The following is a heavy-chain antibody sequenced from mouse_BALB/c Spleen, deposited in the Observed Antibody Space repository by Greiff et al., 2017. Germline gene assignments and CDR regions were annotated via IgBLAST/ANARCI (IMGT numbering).Heavy chain of an antibody. CDR3: TRRSTMITAWFAY. V-gene: IGHV6-6*02. CDR2: IRLKSNNYAT. D-gene: IGHD2-4*01. CDR1: GFTFSNYW. J-gene: IGHJ3*01. Sequence: EVKVEESGGGLVQPGGSMKLSCVASGFTFSNYWMNWVRQSPEKGLEWVAEIRLKSNNYATHYAESVKGRFTISRDDSKSSVYLQMNNLRAEDTGIYYCTRRSTMITAWFAYWGQGTLVTVSA.